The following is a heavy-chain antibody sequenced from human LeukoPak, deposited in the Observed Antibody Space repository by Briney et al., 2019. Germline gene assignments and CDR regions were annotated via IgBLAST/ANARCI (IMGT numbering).Heavy chain of an antibody. Sequence: PGGSLRLSCAASGFTFSSYAMHWVRQAPGKGLEWVAVISYDGSNKYYADSVKGRFTISRDNSKNTLYLQMNSLRAEDTAVYYCASIGTDGSSWYGFGFDYWGQGTLVTVSS. V-gene: IGHV3-30-3*01. J-gene: IGHJ4*02. CDR1: GFTFSSYA. D-gene: IGHD6-13*01. CDR3: ASIGTDGSSWYGFGFDY. CDR2: ISYDGSNK.